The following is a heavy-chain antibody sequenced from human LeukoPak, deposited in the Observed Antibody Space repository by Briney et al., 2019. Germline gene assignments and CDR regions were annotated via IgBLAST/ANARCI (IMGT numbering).Heavy chain of an antibody. Sequence: GGSLRLSCAASGFTFNSCNMNWVRQAPGKGLEWVSYISSSSSTIYYADSVKGRFTISRDSAKTSLFLQMNSLRDEDTAVYYCARAYSSSSGRDAFDSWGLGTLVTVSS. CDR2: ISSSSSTI. CDR1: GFTFNSCN. V-gene: IGHV3-48*02. CDR3: ARAYSSSSGRDAFDS. J-gene: IGHJ3*02. D-gene: IGHD6-6*01.